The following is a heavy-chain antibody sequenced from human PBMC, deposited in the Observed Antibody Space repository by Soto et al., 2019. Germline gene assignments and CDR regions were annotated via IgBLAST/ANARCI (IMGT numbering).Heavy chain of an antibody. J-gene: IGHJ6*02. Sequence: QVQLQASGPGLVKPSDTLSLTCTVSGDSIGTYNWGWIRQPPGKRLEWIGYIYSNGGTSYNPALKSRFTISADTSTNRFSLRLSSVTAADTAVYYCVRQGIGALHGLVDVWGQGTTVTVSS. D-gene: IGHD1-26*01. V-gene: IGHV4-59*08. CDR3: VRQGIGALHGLVDV. CDR2: IYSNGGT. CDR1: GDSIGTYN.